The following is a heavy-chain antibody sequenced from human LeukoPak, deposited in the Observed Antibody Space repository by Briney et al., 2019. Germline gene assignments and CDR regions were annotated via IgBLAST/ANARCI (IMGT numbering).Heavy chain of an antibody. CDR2: ISGSGDNT. J-gene: IGHJ5*01. V-gene: IGHV3-21*01. CDR1: GLTFGNYG. Sequence: PGGTLRLSCAASGLTFGNYGFSWVRQAPGKGLEWVSAISGSGDNTHYRDSVKGRFTISRDNAKNSLYLQMNSLRAEDTAVYYCARVMGKGWFDPWGQGTLATVSS. CDR3: ARVMGKGWFDP. D-gene: IGHD7-27*01.